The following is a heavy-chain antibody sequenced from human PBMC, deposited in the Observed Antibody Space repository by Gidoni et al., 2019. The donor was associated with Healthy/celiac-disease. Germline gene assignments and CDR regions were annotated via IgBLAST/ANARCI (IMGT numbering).Heavy chain of an antibody. CDR1: GFTFDDYA. V-gene: IGHV3-9*01. J-gene: IGHJ4*02. CDR3: AKDTRGVTIFGVVPDY. CDR2: ISWNSGSI. Sequence: EVQLVESGGGLLQPGRSLRLSCAASGFTFDDYAMHWVRQPPGKGLEWVSGISWNSGSIGYADSVKCRFTSSRDNAKNSLYRQMNSLRAEDTALYYCAKDTRGVTIFGVVPDYWGQGTLVTVSS. D-gene: IGHD3-3*01.